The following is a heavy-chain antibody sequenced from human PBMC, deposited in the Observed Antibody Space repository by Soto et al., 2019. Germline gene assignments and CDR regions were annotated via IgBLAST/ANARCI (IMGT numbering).Heavy chain of an antibody. J-gene: IGHJ6*02. D-gene: IGHD2-21*02. Sequence: PVGSLILSCEASGFSFSTYSVHWVRQAPGKGLEWVSSIGRRSDIYYADSVKGRFTISRDNAKNSVSLQMNSLRDEDTAVYYCAREETAWPLAYGLDVWGQGTTVTVSS. V-gene: IGHV3-21*01. CDR3: AREETAWPLAYGLDV. CDR2: IGRRSDI. CDR1: GFSFSTYS.